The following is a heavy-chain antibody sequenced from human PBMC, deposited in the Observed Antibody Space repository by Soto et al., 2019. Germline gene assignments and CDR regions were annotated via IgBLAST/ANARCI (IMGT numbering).Heavy chain of an antibody. CDR2: IKQDGSEK. CDR3: ARDGRIAAARLVVPYYYYYGMDV. Sequence: GGSLRLSCAASGFTFSSYWMSWVRQAPGKGLEWVANIKQDGSEKYYVDSVKGRFTISRDNAKNSLYLQMNSLRAEDTAVYYCARDGRIAAARLVVPYYYYYGMDVWGQGTTVTVSS. J-gene: IGHJ6*02. V-gene: IGHV3-7*05. CDR1: GFTFSSYW. D-gene: IGHD6-13*01.